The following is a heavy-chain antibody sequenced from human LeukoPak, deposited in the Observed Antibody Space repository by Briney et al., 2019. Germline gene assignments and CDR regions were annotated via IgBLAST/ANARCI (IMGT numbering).Heavy chain of an antibody. Sequence: GGSLRLSCAASGFSFSSYEVNWVRQAPGKGLEWVSYINHIGDIIYYADSVKGRFTISRDNAKNSLYLQMNSLRAEDTAVYHCVREGLGFAHGFDYWGQGALVIVSS. V-gene: IGHV3-48*03. D-gene: IGHD2-8*01. CDR1: GFSFSSYE. J-gene: IGHJ4*02. CDR3: VREGLGFAHGFDY. CDR2: INHIGDII.